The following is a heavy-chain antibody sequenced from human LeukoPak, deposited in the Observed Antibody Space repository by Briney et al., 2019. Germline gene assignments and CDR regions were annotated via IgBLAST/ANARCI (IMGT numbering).Heavy chain of an antibody. Sequence: GGSLRLSCAASGFTFSDYYMSWIRQAPGKGLEWVSHISSSSSYTNYADSVKGRFTISRDNAKNSLYLQMNSLRAEDTAVYYCARDRYYDSSGYYYALDYWGQGTLVTVSS. CDR3: ARDRYYDSSGYYYALDY. CDR1: GFTFSDYY. J-gene: IGHJ4*02. D-gene: IGHD3-22*01. V-gene: IGHV3-11*06. CDR2: ISSSSSYT.